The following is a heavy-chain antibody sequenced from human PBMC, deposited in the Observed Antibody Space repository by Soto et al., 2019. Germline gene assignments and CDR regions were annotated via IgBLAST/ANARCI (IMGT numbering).Heavy chain of an antibody. V-gene: IGHV3-23*01. CDR2: ISGSGGST. Sequence: GGSLRLSCAASGFTFSSYAMSWVRQAPGKGLEWVSAISGSGGSTYYADSVKGRFTISRDNSKNTLYLQMNSLRAEDTAVCYCAKAAYCGGDCFLHFDYWGQGTLVTVSS. CDR1: GFTFSSYA. CDR3: AKAAYCGGDCFLHFDY. D-gene: IGHD2-21*02. J-gene: IGHJ4*02.